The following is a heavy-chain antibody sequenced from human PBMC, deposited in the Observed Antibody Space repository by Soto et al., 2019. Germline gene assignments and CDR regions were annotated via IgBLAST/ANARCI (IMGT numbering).Heavy chain of an antibody. CDR2: INPSGGST. Sequence: ASVKVSCKASGYTFTSYYMHWVRQAPGQGLEWMGIINPSGGSTSYAQKFQGRVTMTRDTSTSTVYMELSSLRSEDTAVYYCARGTTVAHPYYYYGMDVWGRGTTVTVSS. V-gene: IGHV1-46*01. CDR1: GYTFTSYY. CDR3: ARGTTVAHPYYYYGMDV. J-gene: IGHJ6*02. D-gene: IGHD4-17*01.